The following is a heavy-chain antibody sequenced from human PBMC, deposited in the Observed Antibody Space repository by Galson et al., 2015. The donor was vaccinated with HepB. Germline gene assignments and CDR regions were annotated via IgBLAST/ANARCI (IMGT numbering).Heavy chain of an antibody. CDR1: GYTFTSYA. CDR3: AKDGGSGTNDY. D-gene: IGHD3-10*01. J-gene: IGHJ4*02. V-gene: IGHV1-3*01. Sequence: SVKVSCKASGYTFTSYAIHWVRQAPGQRLEWMGWISAGNGNTKYSQKFQGRVTFTGDTSASTAYMELSSLISEDTAVYYCAKDGGSGTNDYWGQGTLVTVSS. CDR2: ISAGNGNT.